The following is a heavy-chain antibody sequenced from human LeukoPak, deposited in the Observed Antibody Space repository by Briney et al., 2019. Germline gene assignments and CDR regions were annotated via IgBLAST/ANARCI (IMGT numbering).Heavy chain of an antibody. CDR2: ISSSGSTI. D-gene: IGHD6-13*01. CDR3: ASLPLIAAARYWFDP. Sequence: GGSLRLSCAAFGFTFSDYYMSWIRQAPGKGLEWVSYISSSGSTIYYADSVKGRFTISRDNAKNSLYLQMNSLRAGDTAVYYCASLPLIAAARYWFDPWGQGTLVTVSS. V-gene: IGHV3-11*04. J-gene: IGHJ5*02. CDR1: GFTFSDYY.